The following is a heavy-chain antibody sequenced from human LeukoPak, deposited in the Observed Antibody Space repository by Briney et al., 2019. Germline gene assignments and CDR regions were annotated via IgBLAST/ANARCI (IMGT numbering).Heavy chain of an antibody. CDR1: GFTFSIYA. Sequence: GGSLRLSCAASGFTFSIYAMHWVRQAPGKGLEWVVVISSDGGDKYYADSVKGRFTISRDDSQNTLYLQMNSLRAEDTAVYYCAREGGYCSSSSCTEGFDYWGQGTLVTVSS. V-gene: IGHV3-30-3*01. CDR2: ISSDGGDK. D-gene: IGHD2-2*01. J-gene: IGHJ4*02. CDR3: AREGGYCSSSSCTEGFDY.